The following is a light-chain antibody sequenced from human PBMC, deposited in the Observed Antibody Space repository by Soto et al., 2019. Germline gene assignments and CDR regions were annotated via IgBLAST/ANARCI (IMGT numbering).Light chain of an antibody. CDR2: GAS. V-gene: IGKV3-20*01. Sequence: EIVLTQSPGTLSLSPGERATLSCRASQSFSRNYLAWYQQKPGQAPRLLIYGASSRATGIPDRFSGSGSGTDFTLTISRLEPEDFAVYYCQAWTFGQGTKVDIK. CDR1: QSFSRNY. J-gene: IGKJ1*01. CDR3: QAWT.